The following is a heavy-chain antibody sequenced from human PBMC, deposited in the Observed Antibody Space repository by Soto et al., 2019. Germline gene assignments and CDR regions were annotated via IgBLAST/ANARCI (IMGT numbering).Heavy chain of an antibody. Sequence: VQLVESGGGVVQPGRSLRLSCAASGFTFSDYAMHWVRQAPGKGLEWVAVVSHDGRNTHYADSVKGRFTISRDSSKNTVSLEMTSLRAGDTAVSYCATGGRQWLVTSDFNYWGQGALVTVSS. J-gene: IGHJ4*02. D-gene: IGHD6-19*01. CDR3: ATGGRQWLVTSDFNY. CDR1: GFTFSDYA. CDR2: VSHDGRNT. V-gene: IGHV3-30*03.